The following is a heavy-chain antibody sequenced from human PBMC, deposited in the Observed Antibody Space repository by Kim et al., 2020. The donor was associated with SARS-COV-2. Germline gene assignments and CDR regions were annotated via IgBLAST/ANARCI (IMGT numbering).Heavy chain of an antibody. Sequence: TYYADSGKGRFTISRDNSKNTLYLQMSSLRAEDTAVYYCVKVGSSSSFDYWGQGTLVTVSS. J-gene: IGHJ4*02. CDR3: VKVGSSSSFDY. CDR2: T. D-gene: IGHD6-6*01. V-gene: IGHV3-64D*06.